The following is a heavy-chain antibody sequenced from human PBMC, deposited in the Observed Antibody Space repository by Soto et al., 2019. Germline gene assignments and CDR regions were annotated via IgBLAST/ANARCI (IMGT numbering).Heavy chain of an antibody. CDR3: ARSKKGFYYGSGSYYRSWFDP. CDR2: IYYSGST. Sequence: QVQLQESGPGLVKPSQTLSLTCTVSGGSISSGGYYWSWIRQHPGQGLEWIGYIYYSGSTYYNPSITSRVTISVDTSNNQFSRKLSSVTAADTAVYYCARSKKGFYYGSGSYYRSWFDPWGQGTLVTVSS. V-gene: IGHV4-31*03. CDR1: GGSISSGGYY. D-gene: IGHD3-10*01. J-gene: IGHJ5*02.